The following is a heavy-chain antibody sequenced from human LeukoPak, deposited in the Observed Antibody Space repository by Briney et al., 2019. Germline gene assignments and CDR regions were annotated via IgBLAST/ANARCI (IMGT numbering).Heavy chain of an antibody. CDR2: ISWNSGSI. Sequence: PGRSLRLSCAASGFTFDDYAMHWVRQAPGKGLEWVSGISWNSGSIGYADSVKGRFTISRDNAKNSLYLQMNSLRAKDTALYYCAKGSGFGELLYPIDYWGQGTLVTVSS. CDR3: AKGSGFGELLYPIDY. D-gene: IGHD3-10*01. J-gene: IGHJ4*02. CDR1: GFTFDDYA. V-gene: IGHV3-9*01.